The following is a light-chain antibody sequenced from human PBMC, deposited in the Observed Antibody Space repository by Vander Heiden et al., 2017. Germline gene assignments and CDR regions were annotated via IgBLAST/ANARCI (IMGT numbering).Light chain of an antibody. V-gene: IGLV1-47*02. J-gene: IGLJ3*02. CDR2: SNN. Sequence: QSVLPQPPSASGPPGQRVTISCSGSSSNIGSNYVYGYQQLPGTAPKLRIYSNNQRPSGVPDRFAGSKSGTSASLAISRLRSEDEADYYCAAWDDSLSGWVFGGGTKLTVL. CDR1: SSNIGSNY. CDR3: AAWDDSLSGWV.